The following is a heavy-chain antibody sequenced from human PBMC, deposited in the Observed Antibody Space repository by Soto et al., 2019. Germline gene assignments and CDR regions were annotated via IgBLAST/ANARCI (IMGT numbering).Heavy chain of an antibody. CDR1: GYTFTHYY. J-gene: IGHJ4*02. CDR3: ASGLAAADH. D-gene: IGHD6-13*01. CDR2: INPTGGST. Sequence: QVQLVQSGAEVKKPGASVKVSCRASGYTFTHYYIHGVRQAPGQGLEWLGIINPTGGSTNYAHEFQGRVTLTMDTSTSTVYMELSGLRSEDTAVFYCASGLAAADHGGQGTLVTVSS. V-gene: IGHV1-46*01.